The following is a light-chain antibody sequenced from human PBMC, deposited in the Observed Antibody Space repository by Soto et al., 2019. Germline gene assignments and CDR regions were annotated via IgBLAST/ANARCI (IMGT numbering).Light chain of an antibody. J-gene: IGKJ5*01. V-gene: IGKV1-5*01. CDR1: QTISSW. CDR3: HSRA. CDR2: DAS. Sequence: DIQMTQSPSTLSGSVGDRVTITCRASQTISSWLAWYQQKPGKAPKFLIYDASTLESGVPSRFSGSGSETEFTLTISRLQPDDFATYFCHSRAFGQGTRLEIK.